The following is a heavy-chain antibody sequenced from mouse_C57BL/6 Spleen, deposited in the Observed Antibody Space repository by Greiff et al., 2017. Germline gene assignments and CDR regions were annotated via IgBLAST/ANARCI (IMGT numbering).Heavy chain of an antibody. Sequence: QVQLQQSGPELVKPGASVKISCKASGYAFSSSWMNWVKQRPGKGLEWIGRIYPGDGDTNYNGKFKGKATLTADKSSSTAYMQLSSLTSEDSAVYFCARNWDRYFDYWSQGTTLTVSS. CDR3: ARNWDRYFDY. J-gene: IGHJ2*01. V-gene: IGHV1-82*01. CDR2: IYPGDGDT. CDR1: GYAFSSSW. D-gene: IGHD4-1*01.